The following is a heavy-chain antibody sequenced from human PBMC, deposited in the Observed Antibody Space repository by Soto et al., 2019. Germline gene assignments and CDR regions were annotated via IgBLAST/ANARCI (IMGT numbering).Heavy chain of an antibody. CDR1: GYTFSRYY. CDR2: INPNGGDS. D-gene: IGHD3-16*01. Sequence: ASVKVSCKTSGYTFSRYYIHWVRQAPGQGLEWMAIINPNGGDSSSPQKFQGRITVTSDTSTSTVYMDLSSLRSEDTAVYYCARRKTNFGEDSFDIWGQGTMVTVSS. CDR3: ARRKTNFGEDSFDI. J-gene: IGHJ3*02. V-gene: IGHV1-46*01.